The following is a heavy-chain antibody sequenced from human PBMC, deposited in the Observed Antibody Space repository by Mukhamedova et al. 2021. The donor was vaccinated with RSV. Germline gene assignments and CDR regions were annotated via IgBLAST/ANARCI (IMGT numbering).Heavy chain of an antibody. CDR3: ARDSGGELRAFDI. J-gene: IGHJ3*02. Sequence: GFTFSSYAMHWVRQAPGKGLEWVAVISYDGSNKYYADSVKGRFTISRDNSKNTLYLQMNSLRAEDTAVYYCARDSGGELRAFDIWG. CDR1: GFTFSSYA. V-gene: IGHV3-30*04. D-gene: IGHD1-26*01. CDR2: ISYDGSNK.